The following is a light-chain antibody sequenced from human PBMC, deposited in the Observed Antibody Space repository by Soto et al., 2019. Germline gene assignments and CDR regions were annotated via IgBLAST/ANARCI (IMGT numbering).Light chain of an antibody. CDR2: KVF. CDR3: RQGTHWPIT. Sequence: DVVMTQSPLSLPVTLGQPASISCRSNQSLVHSDGIAYFSLFQQRPGRSPRRLIYKVFNRNSGVPARFSGSGSGTDFALKISRVEAEDVGVYYCRQGTHWPITSGQPTRLDIK. V-gene: IGKV2-30*02. CDR1: QSLVHSDGIAY. J-gene: IGKJ5*01.